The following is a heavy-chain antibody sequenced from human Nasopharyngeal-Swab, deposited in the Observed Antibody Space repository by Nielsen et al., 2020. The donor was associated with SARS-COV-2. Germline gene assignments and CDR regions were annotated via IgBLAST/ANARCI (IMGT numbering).Heavy chain of an antibody. Sequence: GGSLRLSCAASGFTFSSYGMNWVRQAPGKGLEWVSSISSSSSYIYYADSVKGRFTISRDNSKNTLYLQMNSLRAEDTAVYYCARAWGTMGPAFDYWGQGTLVTVSS. CDR1: GFTFSSYG. CDR3: ARAWGTMGPAFDY. D-gene: IGHD3-10*01. CDR2: ISSSSSYI. J-gene: IGHJ4*02. V-gene: IGHV3-21*04.